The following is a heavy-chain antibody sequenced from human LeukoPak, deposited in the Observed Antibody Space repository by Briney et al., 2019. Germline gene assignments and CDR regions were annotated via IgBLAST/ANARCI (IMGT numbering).Heavy chain of an antibody. D-gene: IGHD3-10*01. CDR2: INWNGGST. J-gene: IGHJ4*02. CDR3: ARPYGSGSYPYYFDY. V-gene: IGHV3-20*04. CDR1: GFTFDDYG. Sequence: PGGSLRLSCAASGFTFDDYGMSWVRQAPGRGLEWVSGINWNGGSTGYADSVKGRFTISRDNAKNSLYLQMNSLRAEDTALYYCARPYGSGSYPYYFDYWGQGTLVTVSS.